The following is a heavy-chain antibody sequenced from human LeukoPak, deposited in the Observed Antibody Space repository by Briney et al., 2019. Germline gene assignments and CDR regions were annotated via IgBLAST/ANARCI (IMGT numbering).Heavy chain of an antibody. Sequence: ASVKVSCKASGYTFTSYDINWVQQATGQGLEWMGWMNPNSGNTGYAQKFQGRVTMTRNTSISTAYMELSSLRSEDTAVYYCAGDYYGSGSYYGVDVWGQGTTVTVSS. V-gene: IGHV1-8*01. J-gene: IGHJ6*02. D-gene: IGHD3-10*01. CDR1: GYTFTSYD. CDR3: AGDYYGSGSYYGVDV. CDR2: MNPNSGNT.